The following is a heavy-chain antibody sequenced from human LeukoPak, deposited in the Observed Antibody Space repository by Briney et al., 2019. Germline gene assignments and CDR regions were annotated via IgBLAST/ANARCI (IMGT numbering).Heavy chain of an antibody. CDR3: ARGEYSGYETLDY. CDR2: ISYDGSSK. Sequence: GRSLRLSCAASGFTFSSYAMHWVRQAPGKGLQWVTFISYDGSSKYYADSVKGRFTISRDNSKNTLYLQMNSLRAEDTAVYYRARGEYSGYETLDYWGQGTLVTVSS. D-gene: IGHD5-12*01. V-gene: IGHV3-30-3*01. CDR1: GFTFSSYA. J-gene: IGHJ4*02.